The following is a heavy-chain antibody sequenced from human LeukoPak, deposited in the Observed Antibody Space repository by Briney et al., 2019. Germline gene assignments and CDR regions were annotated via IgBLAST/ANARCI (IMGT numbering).Heavy chain of an antibody. V-gene: IGHV4-61*01. D-gene: IGHD4-17*01. CDR1: GGSVSSGSYY. J-gene: IGHJ3*02. CDR3: ARRGANDFGDSAGNFAYDI. Sequence: SETLSLTCIVSGGSVSSGSYYWSWIRQPPGKALEWIGYINYSGSTNYNPSLKSRVTISVDTSKNQFSLKLSSVTVADTALYFCARRGANDFGDSAGNFAYDIWGQGTMVTASS. CDR2: INYSGST.